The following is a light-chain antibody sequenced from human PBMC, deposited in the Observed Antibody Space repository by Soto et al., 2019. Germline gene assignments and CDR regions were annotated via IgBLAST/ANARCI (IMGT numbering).Light chain of an antibody. CDR1: QSISSW. J-gene: IGKJ2*01. Sequence: DIQMTQSPSTLSASVGDRVTITCRASQSISSWLAWYQQKPGRAPKLLINDASNLEAGVPPRFRGRGSGTHFTLNISSLQPDDFATYYCQHYGTYPYAVGHGTKV. CDR2: DAS. V-gene: IGKV1-5*01. CDR3: QHYGTYPYA.